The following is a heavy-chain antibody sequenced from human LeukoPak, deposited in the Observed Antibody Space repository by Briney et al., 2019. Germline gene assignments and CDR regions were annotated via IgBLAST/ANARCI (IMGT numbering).Heavy chain of an antibody. CDR3: TRGPIQLCLYYGMDV. Sequence: HTGRSLRLSCTSSGFTFGDHAISWVRQAPGKGLEWVGFIRSKTYRGTTEYAASVKGRFTISRDDSKSIAYLQMNSLKTEDTAVYDCTRGPIQLCLYYGMDVWGQGTTVTVSS. V-gene: IGHV3-49*04. J-gene: IGHJ6*02. CDR2: IRSKTYRGTT. D-gene: IGHD5-18*01. CDR1: GFTFGDHA.